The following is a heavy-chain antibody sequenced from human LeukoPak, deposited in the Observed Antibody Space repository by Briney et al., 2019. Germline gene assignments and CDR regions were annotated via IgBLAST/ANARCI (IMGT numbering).Heavy chain of an antibody. CDR1: GGSFSGYY. D-gene: IGHD4-23*01. CDR2: INHSGST. Sequence: SETLSLTCAVYGGSFSGYYWSWIRQPPGKGLEWIGEINHSGSTNYNPSLKSRVTISVDTSKNQFSLKLSSVTAADTAVYYGACLTTMGRYWFDPWGQGTLVTVSS. V-gene: IGHV4-34*01. CDR3: ACLTTMGRYWFDP. J-gene: IGHJ5*02.